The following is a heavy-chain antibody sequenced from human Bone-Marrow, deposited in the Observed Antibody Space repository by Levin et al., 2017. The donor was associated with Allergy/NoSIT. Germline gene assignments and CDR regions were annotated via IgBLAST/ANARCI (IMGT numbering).Heavy chain of an antibody. CDR3: ARFNGGPLYYYYGMDV. V-gene: IGHV1-69*13. CDR2: IIPVFGTA. D-gene: IGHD2-8*01. CDR1: GGTFSSYV. J-gene: IGHJ6*02. Sequence: ASVKVSCKASGGTFSSYVISWVRQVPGQGLEWMGGIIPVFGTARYAQKFQGRVTITADESTRTAYMELSSLRSEDTAVYYCARFNGGPLYYYYGMDVWGQGTTVTVSS.